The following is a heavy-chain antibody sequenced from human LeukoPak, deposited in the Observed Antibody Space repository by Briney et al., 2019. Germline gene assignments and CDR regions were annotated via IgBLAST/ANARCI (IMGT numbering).Heavy chain of an antibody. CDR1: GFTFSTYG. J-gene: IGHJ4*02. CDR2: ISYDGSNK. V-gene: IGHV3-30*18. Sequence: PGGSLRLSCAASGFTFSTYGMHWVRQAPGKGLEWVAVISYDGSNKYYADSVKGRFTISRDSSTVFLQMNSLRDEDAAVYYCAKSAVPSSMDMFFDYWGPGTLVTVSS. D-gene: IGHD2-2*03. CDR3: AKSAVPSSMDMFFDY.